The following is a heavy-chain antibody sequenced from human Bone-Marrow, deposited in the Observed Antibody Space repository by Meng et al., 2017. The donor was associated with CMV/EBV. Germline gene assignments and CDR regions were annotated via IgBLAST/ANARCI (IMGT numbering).Heavy chain of an antibody. CDR3: TTYGGGYSYGPLYNWFDP. CDR1: GFTFSNAW. V-gene: IGHV3-15*01. D-gene: IGHD5-18*01. CDR2: IKSKTDGGTT. J-gene: IGHJ5*02. Sequence: GESLKISCAASGFTFSNAWMSWVRQAPGKGLEWVGRIKSKTDGGTTDYAAPVKGRFTISRDDSKNTLYLQMNSLKTEDTAVYYCTTYGGGYSYGPLYNWFDPWGQGTLVTVSS.